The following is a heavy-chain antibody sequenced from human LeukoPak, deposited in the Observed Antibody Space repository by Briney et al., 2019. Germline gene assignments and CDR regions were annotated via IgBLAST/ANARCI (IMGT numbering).Heavy chain of an antibody. CDR3: ARSRRDNYYYYYGMDV. V-gene: IGHV3-48*03. Sequence: GGSLRLSCEASGFTFSAYAMTWVRQAPGKGLEWVSNISSSDTTIHYADSVKGRFTISRDNARNSLYLQMNSLRAEDTAVYYCARSRRDNYYYYYGMDVWGQGTTVTVSS. CDR1: GFTFSAYA. CDR2: ISSSDTTI. D-gene: IGHD5-24*01. J-gene: IGHJ6*02.